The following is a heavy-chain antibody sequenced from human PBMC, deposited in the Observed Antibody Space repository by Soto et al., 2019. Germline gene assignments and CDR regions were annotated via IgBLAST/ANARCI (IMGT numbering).Heavy chain of an antibody. Sequence: SETLSLTCSVSGGSIYSGGYYWSWIRQHPGKGLEWLGYIFYSGSTYYNPSLESRITISVDTSENQFFLRLNSVTVADTAVYYCARGLERYTFGRLTFDFWGQGTLVTVSS. J-gene: IGHJ4*02. V-gene: IGHV4-31*03. CDR3: ARGLERYTFGRLTFDF. CDR1: GGSIYSGGYY. D-gene: IGHD5-18*01. CDR2: IFYSGST.